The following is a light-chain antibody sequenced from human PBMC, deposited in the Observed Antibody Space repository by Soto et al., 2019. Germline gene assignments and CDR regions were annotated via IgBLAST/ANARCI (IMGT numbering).Light chain of an antibody. Sequence: QSALTQPASVSGAPGQSITISCTGTSSDVGRYNFVSWYQQHPGKAPQLMIYDVSNRPSGVSNRFSGSKSGNTASLTISGLQAEDEADYYCSSYTTSSTRVFGTGTKLTVL. V-gene: IGLV2-14*03. J-gene: IGLJ1*01. CDR1: SSDVGRYNF. CDR3: SSYTTSSTRV. CDR2: DVS.